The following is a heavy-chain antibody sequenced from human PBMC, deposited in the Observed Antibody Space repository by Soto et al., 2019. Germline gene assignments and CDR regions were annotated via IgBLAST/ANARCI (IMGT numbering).Heavy chain of an antibody. CDR3: ASQPHSYGPFDY. CDR2: ISGSGGST. D-gene: IGHD5-18*01. J-gene: IGHJ4*02. Sequence: QPGGSLRLSCAASGFTFSSYAMSWVRQAPGKGPEWVSAISGSGGSTYYADSVKGRFTISRDNSKNTLYLQMNSLRAEDTAVYYCASQPHSYGPFDYWGQGTLVTVSS. CDR1: GFTFSSYA. V-gene: IGHV3-23*01.